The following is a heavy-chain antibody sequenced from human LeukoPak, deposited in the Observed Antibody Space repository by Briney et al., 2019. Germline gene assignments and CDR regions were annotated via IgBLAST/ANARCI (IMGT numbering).Heavy chain of an antibody. J-gene: IGHJ4*02. D-gene: IGHD4-17*01. CDR1: GYTFTGYY. CDR2: INPNSGGT. Sequence: ASVKVSCKASGYTFTGYYMHWVRQAPGQGLEWMGWINPNSGGTNYAQKFQGRVTMTRDTSISTAYMELSSLRSEDTAVYYCARGLLYGDYSGYWGQGTLVTVSS. V-gene: IGHV1-2*02. CDR3: ARGLLYGDYSGY.